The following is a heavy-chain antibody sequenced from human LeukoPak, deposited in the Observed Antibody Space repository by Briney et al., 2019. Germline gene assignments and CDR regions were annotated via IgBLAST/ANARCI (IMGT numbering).Heavy chain of an antibody. D-gene: IGHD2-15*01. CDR3: ARRYCSGGSCYGY. J-gene: IGHJ4*02. CDR1: GFTFSSYA. V-gene: IGHV3-23*01. Sequence: GGSLRLSCAAPGFTFSSYAMSWVRQAPGKGLEWVSAISGSGGSTYYADSVKGRFTISRDNSKNTLYLQMNSLRAEDTAVYYCARRYCSGGSCYGYWGQGTLVTVSS. CDR2: ISGSGGST.